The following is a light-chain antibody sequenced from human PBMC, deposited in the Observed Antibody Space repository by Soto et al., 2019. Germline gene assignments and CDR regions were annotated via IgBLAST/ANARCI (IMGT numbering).Light chain of an antibody. J-gene: IGKJ2*01. Sequence: DIQMTQSPSSLSASVGDRVTITCRASQGISNYLAWYQQKPGKVPKLLIYAASTLQSGVPSQFSGSGSGTDFTLSINSLQPEDVSTYYFQKYNSSPYTFGQRTKLEIK. CDR1: QGISNY. CDR3: QKYNSSPYT. CDR2: AAS. V-gene: IGKV1-27*01.